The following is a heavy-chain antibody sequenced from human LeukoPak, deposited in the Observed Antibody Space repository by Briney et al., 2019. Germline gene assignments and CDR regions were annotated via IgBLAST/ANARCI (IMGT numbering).Heavy chain of an antibody. D-gene: IGHD2-15*01. V-gene: IGHV3-48*01. CDR3: AKDHGDCSGGSCLQYFYYYMDV. Sequence: GGSLRLSCAASGFTFSSYSMNWVRQAPGKGLEWVSYISSSSSTIYYADSVKGRFTISRDNAKNSLYLQMNSLRAEDTAVYYCAKDHGDCSGGSCLQYFYYYMDVWGKGTTVTVSS. CDR1: GFTFSSYS. J-gene: IGHJ6*03. CDR2: ISSSSSTI.